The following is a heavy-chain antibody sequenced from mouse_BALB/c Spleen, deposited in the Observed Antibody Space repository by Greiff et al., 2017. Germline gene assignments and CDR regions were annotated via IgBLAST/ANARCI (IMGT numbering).Heavy chain of an antibody. Sequence: EVQLQESGPGLVKPSQSLSLTCTVTGYSITSDYAWNWIRQFPGNKLEWMGYISYSGSTSYNPSLKSRISITRDTSKNQFFLQLNSVTTEDTATYYCARSLIYYFDYWGQGTTLTVSS. V-gene: IGHV3-2*02. CDR2: ISYSGST. CDR1: GYSITSDYA. CDR3: ARSLIYYFDY. J-gene: IGHJ2*01.